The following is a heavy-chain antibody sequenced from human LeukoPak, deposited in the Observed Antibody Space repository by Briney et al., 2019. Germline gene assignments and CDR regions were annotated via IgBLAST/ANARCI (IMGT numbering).Heavy chain of an antibody. CDR2: IYHSGST. V-gene: IGHV4-39*07. Sequence: SETLSLTCTVSGGSISSDSYYWGWIRQPPGKGLEWIGSIYHSGSTYYNPSLKSRVTISVDTSKNQFSLKLSSVTAADTAVYYCAREPASDYWGEGTLVTVSS. CDR1: GGSISSDSYY. J-gene: IGHJ4*02. CDR3: AREPASDY.